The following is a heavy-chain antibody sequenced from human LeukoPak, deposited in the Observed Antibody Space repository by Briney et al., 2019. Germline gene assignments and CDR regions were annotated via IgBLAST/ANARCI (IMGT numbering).Heavy chain of an antibody. CDR2: IYYSGST. V-gene: IGHV4-39*07. CDR3: ARVIAAPNWFDP. D-gene: IGHD6-13*01. CDR1: GGSISSSSYY. Sequence: SETLSLTCTVSGGSISSSSYYWGWIRQPPGKGLEWIGSIYYSGSTYYNPSLKSRVTISVDTSKNQFSLKLSSVTAADTAVYYCARVIAAPNWFDPWGQGTLVTVSS. J-gene: IGHJ5*02.